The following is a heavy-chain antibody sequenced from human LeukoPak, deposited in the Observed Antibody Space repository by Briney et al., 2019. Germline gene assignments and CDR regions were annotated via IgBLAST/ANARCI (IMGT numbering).Heavy chain of an antibody. Sequence: GGSLRLSCAASGFTFSSYAMSWVRQAPGKGLEWVSAISGSGGSTYYADSVKGRFTISRDNSKNTLYLQMNSLRAEDTAVYYCARDRGYVGYFDYWGQGTLVTVSS. V-gene: IGHV3-23*01. CDR3: ARDRGYVGYFDY. CDR2: ISGSGGST. D-gene: IGHD2-2*01. J-gene: IGHJ4*02. CDR1: GFTFSSYA.